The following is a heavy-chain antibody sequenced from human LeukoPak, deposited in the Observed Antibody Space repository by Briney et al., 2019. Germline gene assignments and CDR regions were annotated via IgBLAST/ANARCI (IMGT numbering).Heavy chain of an antibody. V-gene: IGHV3-9*01. CDR1: GFSFDDYA. CDR3: ARDAAGATYYYDSSGYFEDY. CDR2: ISWNRRTI. J-gene: IGHJ4*02. Sequence: GGSLRLSCAASGFSFDDYAMHWVRQTPGKGLEWVSGISWNRRTIAYADSVKGRFTISRDNAKNSLYLQMNSLRAEDTAVYYCARDAAGATYYYDSSGYFEDYWGQGTLVTVSS. D-gene: IGHD3-22*01.